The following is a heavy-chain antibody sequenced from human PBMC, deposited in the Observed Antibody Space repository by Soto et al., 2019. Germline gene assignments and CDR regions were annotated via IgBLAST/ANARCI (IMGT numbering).Heavy chain of an antibody. CDR1: GDTFTGYY. Sequence: SEKVSFKASGDTFTGYYMHWVRQAPGQGLEWMGWINPNSGGTNYAQNFQGRVTMTRDTSISTAYMELSRLRSDDTAVYYCARDCSTSCFDYWGQGTLVTVSS. V-gene: IGHV1-2*02. CDR2: INPNSGGT. J-gene: IGHJ4*02. D-gene: IGHD2-2*01. CDR3: ARDCSTSCFDY.